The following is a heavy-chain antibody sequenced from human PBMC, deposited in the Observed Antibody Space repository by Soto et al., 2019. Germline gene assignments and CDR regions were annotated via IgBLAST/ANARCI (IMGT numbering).Heavy chain of an antibody. CDR2: INHSGST. J-gene: IGHJ6*03. Sequence: PSETLSLTCAVYGGSFSGYYWSWIRQPPGKGLEWIGEINHSGSTNYNPSLKSRVTISVDTSKNQFSLKLSSVTAADTAVYYCARNGFYCSSTSCYAAYYYYYYYMDVWGKGTTVTVSS. CDR3: ARNGFYCSSTSCYAAYYYYYYYMDV. CDR1: GGSFSGYY. V-gene: IGHV4-34*01. D-gene: IGHD2-2*01.